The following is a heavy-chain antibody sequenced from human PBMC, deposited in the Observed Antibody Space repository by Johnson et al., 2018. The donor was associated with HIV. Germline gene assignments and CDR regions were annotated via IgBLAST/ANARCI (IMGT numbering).Heavy chain of an antibody. V-gene: IGHV3-23*04. Sequence: VQLVESGGGWVQPGESLRLSCAASGFSFSTYAMTWVRQAPGKGLQWVSTISGGGSGTYYADSVKGRYTISRDNAKKSLYLLMNSLRVEDTAVYYCARDSTPWGGDYVGYAFDLWGQGTMVTVSS. CDR3: ARDSTPWGGDYVGYAFDL. J-gene: IGHJ3*01. CDR2: ISGGGSGT. D-gene: IGHD4-17*01. CDR1: GFSFSTYA.